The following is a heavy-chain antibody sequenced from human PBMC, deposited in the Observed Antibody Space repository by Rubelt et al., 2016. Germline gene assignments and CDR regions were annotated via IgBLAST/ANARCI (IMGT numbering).Heavy chain of an antibody. D-gene: IGHD6-19*01. CDR2: ITSGSAI. CDR1: GFTFSTYT. V-gene: IGHV3-48*02. Sequence: EVQLVESGGGLVQPGGSLRLSCAASGFTFSTYTMNWVRQAPGKGLEWVSSITSGSAIYYADSVKGRFTNSRDNAKNSRYLQMNSLRDEDTAVYYCARVSTSSGWYEDYWGQGTLVTVSS. CDR3: ARVSTSSGWYEDY. J-gene: IGHJ4*02.